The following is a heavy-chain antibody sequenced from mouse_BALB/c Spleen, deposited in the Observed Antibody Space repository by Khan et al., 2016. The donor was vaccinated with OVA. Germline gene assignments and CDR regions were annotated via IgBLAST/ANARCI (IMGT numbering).Heavy chain of an antibody. CDR2: ISTGGAYT. CDR1: GFTFSTYG. V-gene: IGHV5-6*01. Sequence: EVQLVESGGDFVRPGVSLKLSCAASGFTFSTYGMSWVRQTPDKRLEWVATISTGGAYTYYPDSVKGRFTISRDNAKNTLYLQLSSLRSEDTARYYCARLAYYYNSEGFAYWGQGTLVTVSA. D-gene: IGHD1-1*01. J-gene: IGHJ3*01. CDR3: ARLAYYYNSEGFAY.